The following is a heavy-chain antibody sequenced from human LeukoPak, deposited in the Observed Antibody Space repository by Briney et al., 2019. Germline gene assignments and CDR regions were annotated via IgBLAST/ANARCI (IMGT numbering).Heavy chain of an antibody. CDR2: ISYDGSSK. CDR1: GFTFSSYA. V-gene: IGHV3-30-3*01. Sequence: GGSLRLSCAASGFTFSSYAMHWVRQAPGKGLEWVAIISYDGSSKYYADSVRGRFTISRDNSKNTLYLQLNSLRAEDTAMYYCARDDIVRAVLDYWGQGTLVTVTS. CDR3: ARDDIVRAVLDY. J-gene: IGHJ4*02. D-gene: IGHD2-15*01.